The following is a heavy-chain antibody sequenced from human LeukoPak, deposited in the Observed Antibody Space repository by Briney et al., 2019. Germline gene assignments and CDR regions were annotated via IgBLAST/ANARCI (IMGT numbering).Heavy chain of an antibody. D-gene: IGHD3-22*01. CDR2: IGDSGIST. V-gene: IGHV3-23*01. J-gene: IGHJ3*02. Sequence: GGSLRLSCAASGFTFSSYAMSWVRQAPGKGLEWVSGIGDSGISTYYADSVKGRFTISRDNSKNTLYLQMNSLRAEDTAVYYCAKSSRVGGSGYYFPDAFDIWGQGTMVTVSS. CDR3: AKSSRVGGSGYYFPDAFDI. CDR1: GFTFSSYA.